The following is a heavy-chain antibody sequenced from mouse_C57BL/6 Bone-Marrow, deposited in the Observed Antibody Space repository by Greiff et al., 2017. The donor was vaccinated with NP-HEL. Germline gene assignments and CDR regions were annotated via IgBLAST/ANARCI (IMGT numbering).Heavy chain of an antibody. CDR3: ARNGGWLLTDV. J-gene: IGHJ1*03. D-gene: IGHD2-3*01. CDR2: IWTGGGT. V-gene: IGHV2-9-1*01. Sequence: VKLKESGPGLVAPSQSLSITCTVSGFSLTSYAISWVRQPPGKGLEWLGVIWTGGGTNYNSSLKSRLSISKDNSKRQVFLKMNSLQSDDTSMYYCARNGGWLLTDVWGTGTTVTFSS. CDR1: GFSLTSYA.